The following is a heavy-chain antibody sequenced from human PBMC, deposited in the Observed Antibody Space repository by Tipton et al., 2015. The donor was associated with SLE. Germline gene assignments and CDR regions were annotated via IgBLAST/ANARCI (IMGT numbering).Heavy chain of an antibody. CDR2: IWYDGSNK. D-gene: IGHD3-3*01. Sequence: SLRLSCAASGFTFSSYGMHWVRLATGKGLEGVAVIWYDGSNKYYADSVKGRFTISRDNTKNMLYLQMNSLRAEDTAVYYCAREVTYYDFWSGYYYYGMDVWGQGTMVTVSS. V-gene: IGHV3-33*08. CDR3: AREVTYYDFWSGYYYYGMDV. CDR1: GFTFSSYG. J-gene: IGHJ6*02.